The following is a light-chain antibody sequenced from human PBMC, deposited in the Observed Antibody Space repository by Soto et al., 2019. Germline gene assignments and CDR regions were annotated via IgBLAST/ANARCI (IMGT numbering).Light chain of an antibody. CDR1: QSVSRY. CDR2: DSS. V-gene: IGKV3-11*01. Sequence: EIVLTQSPSTLSLSPGERATISCWASQSVSRYLAWYQQKPVQAPRLLMADSSKRSTGIPARFSGSGSGTDFTLTSINLEPEDIAFYYCHQSSTTPLTFGQGTKVDIK. CDR3: HQSSTTPLT. J-gene: IGKJ1*01.